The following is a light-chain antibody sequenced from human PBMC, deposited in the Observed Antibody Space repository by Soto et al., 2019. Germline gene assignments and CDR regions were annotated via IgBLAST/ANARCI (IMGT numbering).Light chain of an antibody. V-gene: IGLV2-14*01. Sequence: QSVLTQPASVTGSPGQSITISCTGTSSDIGGYNHVSWYRQYPGTAPKLIIYEVAIRPSGVSDRFSGSKSVNTASLTISGLQPEDEADYYCSSFTVRNTWVFGGGTQLTVL. CDR1: SSDIGGYNH. CDR2: EVA. J-gene: IGLJ3*02. CDR3: SSFTVRNTWV.